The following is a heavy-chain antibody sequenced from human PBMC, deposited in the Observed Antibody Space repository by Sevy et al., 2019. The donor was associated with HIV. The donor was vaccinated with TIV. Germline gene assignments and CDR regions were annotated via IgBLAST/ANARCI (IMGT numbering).Heavy chain of an antibody. V-gene: IGHV1-69*13. Sequence: ASVKVSCKASGGTFSSYAISWVRQAPGQGLEWMGGIIPIFGTANYAQKFQGRVTITADESTSTAYMELSSLRSEDTAVYDGARDSYDSSGYYWWYFDYWGQGTLVTVSS. CDR1: GGTFSSYA. D-gene: IGHD3-22*01. CDR2: IIPIFGTA. J-gene: IGHJ4*02. CDR3: ARDSYDSSGYYWWYFDY.